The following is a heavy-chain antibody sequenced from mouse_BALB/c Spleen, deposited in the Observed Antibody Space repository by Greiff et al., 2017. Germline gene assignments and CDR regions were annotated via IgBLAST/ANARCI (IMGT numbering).Heavy chain of an antibody. CDR2: ISSGGST. D-gene: IGHD1-1*01. Sequence: EVKLMESGGGLVKPGGSLKLSCAASGFTFSSYAMSWVRQTPEKRLEWVASISSGGSTYYPDSVKGRFTISRDNARNILYLQMSSLRSEDTAMYYCARALITTGYYAMDYWGQGTSVTVSS. CDR1: GFTFSSYA. V-gene: IGHV5-6-5*01. J-gene: IGHJ4*01. CDR3: ARALITTGYYAMDY.